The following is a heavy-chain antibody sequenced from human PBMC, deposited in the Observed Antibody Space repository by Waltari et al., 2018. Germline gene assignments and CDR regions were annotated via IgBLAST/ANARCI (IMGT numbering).Heavy chain of an antibody. V-gene: IGHV3-74*01. Sequence: EVQLVESGGGLVQPGGSLRLSCAASGFTLRNYWMHWVRQAPGKGRAWVSRIDMDGRTTSYADSVKGRFTISRDNAKNTVYLQMDFLRDEDTAMYHCTRVEVGSAGTFDVWGQGTMVTVSS. D-gene: IGHD2-2*03. CDR2: IDMDGRTT. CDR3: TRVEVGSAGTFDV. J-gene: IGHJ3*01. CDR1: GFTLRNYW.